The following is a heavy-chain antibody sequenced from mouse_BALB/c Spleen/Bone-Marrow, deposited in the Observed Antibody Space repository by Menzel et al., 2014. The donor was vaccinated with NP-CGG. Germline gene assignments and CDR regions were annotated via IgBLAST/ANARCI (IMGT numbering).Heavy chain of an antibody. J-gene: IGHJ4*01. V-gene: IGHV1-80*01. CDR2: IYPGDGDT. CDR1: GYTFSNYW. CDR3: ASRGDYSYAMDY. D-gene: IGHD1-1*01. Sequence: VQLQQYGAELVRPGSSVKISCKASGYTFSNYWMNWMKQRPGQGLEWIGQIYPGDGDTNYIGKFTGKATLTADKSSSTAYMQLSSLTSEDSAVYFCASRGDYSYAMDYWGQGTSVTVSS.